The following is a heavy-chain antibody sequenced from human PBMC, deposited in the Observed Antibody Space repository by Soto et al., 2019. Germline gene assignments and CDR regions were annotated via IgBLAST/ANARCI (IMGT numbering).Heavy chain of an antibody. D-gene: IGHD6-6*01. CDR2: IYWDDDK. V-gene: IGHV2-5*02. CDR1: GFSLSTCAVG. J-gene: IGHJ4*02. Sequence: QITLKESGPTLVKPTQTLTLTCTFSGFSLSTCAVGVGWIRQSPGKSLDWLALIYWDDDKRYSPSLKSKFTITKATSKYQVVLTITNMDPVDTATYYCAHREADSSSSDSPRSFHYWVQCTLVTLSS. CDR3: AHREADSSSSDSPRSFHY.